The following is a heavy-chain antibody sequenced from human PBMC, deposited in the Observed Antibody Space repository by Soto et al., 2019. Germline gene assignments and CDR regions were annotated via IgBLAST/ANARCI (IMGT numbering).Heavy chain of an antibody. CDR2: IIPIFGTA. CDR3: AGDFWSGYSGMDV. D-gene: IGHD3-3*01. J-gene: IGHJ6*02. Sequence: VASVKVSCKASGGTFSSYAISWVRQAPGQGLEWMGGIIPIFGTANYAQKFQGRVTITADESTSTAYMELSSLRSEDTAVYYCAGDFWSGYSGMDVWGQGTTVTVSS. V-gene: IGHV1-69*13. CDR1: GGTFSSYA.